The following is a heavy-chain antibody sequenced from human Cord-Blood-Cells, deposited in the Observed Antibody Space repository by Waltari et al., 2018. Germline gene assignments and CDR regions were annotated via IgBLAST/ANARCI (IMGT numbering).Heavy chain of an antibody. D-gene: IGHD1-26*01. CDR3: ARVAGHRGSYGAFDI. J-gene: IGHJ3*02. CDR1: GFTFSSYW. CDR2: IKQDGSEK. Sequence: EVQLVESGGGLVQPGGSLRLSCAASGFTFSSYWMSWVRQAPGKGLAGVAKIKQDGSEKYYVDSVKGRFTISIDSAKNSLYVQRNSLRAEDTAVYSCARVAGHRGSYGAFDIWVQGTMVTVSS. V-gene: IGHV3-7*01.